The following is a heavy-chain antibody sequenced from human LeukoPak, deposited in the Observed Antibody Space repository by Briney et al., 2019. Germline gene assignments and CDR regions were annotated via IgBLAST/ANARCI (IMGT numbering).Heavy chain of an antibody. J-gene: IGHJ4*02. CDR3: AKVGFIFSSLDY. V-gene: IGHV3-23*01. Sequence: GGSLRLSCAASGFTFSSYAMSWVRQAPGKGLEWVSAMGGSGGSTYYAASVKGRFTISRDNSKNTLYLQMNSLRAEDTAVYYCAKVGFIFSSLDYWGQGTLVTVSS. CDR1: GFTFSSYA. D-gene: IGHD2-21*01. CDR2: MGGSGGST.